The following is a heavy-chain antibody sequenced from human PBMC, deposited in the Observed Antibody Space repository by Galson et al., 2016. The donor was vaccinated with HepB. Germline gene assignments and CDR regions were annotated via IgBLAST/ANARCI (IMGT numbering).Heavy chain of an antibody. J-gene: IGHJ6*02. CDR3: ARVAVTGNYYYYGVDV. V-gene: IGHV6-1*01. Sequence: CAISGDSVSSNSAAWSWIRQSPSRGLEWLGRTYYRSKWYNDYAVSVKSRITINPDTSKNQFSLQLSSVTPEDTAVYYCARVAVTGNYYYYGVDVWGQGTTVTVSS. CDR1: GDSVSSNSAA. D-gene: IGHD6-19*01. CDR2: TYYRSKWYN.